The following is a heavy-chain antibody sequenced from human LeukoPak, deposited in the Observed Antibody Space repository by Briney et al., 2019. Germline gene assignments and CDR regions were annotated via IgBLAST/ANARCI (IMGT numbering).Heavy chain of an antibody. J-gene: IGHJ4*02. CDR2: INHSGST. CDR1: GRPFSGYY. V-gene: IGHV4-34*01. Sequence: PSVTLSLTCAVYGRPFSGYYWSWLPQPPGKGLEGIGEINHSGSTNYNPSLKSRVTISVDTSKNQFSLKLSSVTAADTAVYYCARAVGYSSSPNFDYWGQGTLVTVSS. CDR3: ARAVGYSSSPNFDY. D-gene: IGHD6-6*01.